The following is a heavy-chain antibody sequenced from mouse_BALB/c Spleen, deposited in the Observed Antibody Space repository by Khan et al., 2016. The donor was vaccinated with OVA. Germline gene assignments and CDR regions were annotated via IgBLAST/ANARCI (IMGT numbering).Heavy chain of an antibody. CDR3: ARGGFYAMDY. V-gene: IGHV2-6*02. CDR1: GFSLTSYG. CDR2: IWSDGST. J-gene: IGHJ4*01. Sequence: QVQLKESGPGLVAPSQSLSITCTVSGFSLTSYGVHWVRQPPGKGLEWLVVIWSDGSTTYNSALKSRLNISKDSSKSQVFLKMSSLQTDDTAMYYCARGGFYAMDYWGQGTSVTVSS.